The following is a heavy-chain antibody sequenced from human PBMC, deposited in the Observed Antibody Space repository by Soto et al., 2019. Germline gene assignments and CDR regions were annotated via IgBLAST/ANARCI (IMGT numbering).Heavy chain of an antibody. CDR2: ISYDGSNK. CDR3: AKPRRAWIQLWKPFDY. V-gene: IGHV3-30*18. CDR1: GFTFSSYV. D-gene: IGHD5-18*01. J-gene: IGHJ4*02. Sequence: GGSLRLSCAAAGFTFSSYVMHWVRQAPGKGLEKVAVISYDGSNKYYAYSVKGRFTISRDNSKNKLYLQMNSLRAEDTAVFYCAKPRRAWIQLWKPFDYWGQGTLVTVSS.